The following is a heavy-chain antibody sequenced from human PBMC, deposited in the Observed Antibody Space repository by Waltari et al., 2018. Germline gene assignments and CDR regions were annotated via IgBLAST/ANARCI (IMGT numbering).Heavy chain of an antibody. D-gene: IGHD6-13*01. Sequence: QLQLQESGPGLVKPSETLSLSCFVSGASVSSYSWAWIRQSPGKGLEWIGTLPTNGKTYDNPARNRGVSISVDMSKNQCSLKLSSLTAADTAVYYCARLPTGYPNWVDPWGQGTLVTVSS. J-gene: IGHJ5*02. CDR1: GASVSSYS. CDR3: ARLPTGYPNWVDP. CDR2: LPTNGKT. V-gene: IGHV4-39*01.